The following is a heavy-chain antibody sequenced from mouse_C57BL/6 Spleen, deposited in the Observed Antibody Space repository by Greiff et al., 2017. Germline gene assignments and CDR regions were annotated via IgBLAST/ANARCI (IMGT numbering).Heavy chain of an antibody. D-gene: IGHD4-1*01. V-gene: IGHV1-64*01. CDR2: IHPNSGST. Sequence: QVQLQQPGAELVKPGASVKLSCKASGYTFTSYWMHWVKQRPGQGLEWIGMIHPNSGSTNYNEKFKSKATLTVDKSYSTAYMQLSSLTSEDSAVYYCASGNWDDAMDYWGQGTSVTVSS. J-gene: IGHJ4*01. CDR1: GYTFTSYW. CDR3: ASGNWDDAMDY.